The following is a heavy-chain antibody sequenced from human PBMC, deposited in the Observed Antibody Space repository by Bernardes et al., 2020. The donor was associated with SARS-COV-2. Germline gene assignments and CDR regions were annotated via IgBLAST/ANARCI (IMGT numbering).Heavy chain of an antibody. D-gene: IGHD4-17*01. Sequence: SLRLSCAASGFTFSSYGMHWVRQAPGKGLEWVAVIWYDGSNKYYADSVKGRFTISRDNSKNTLYLQMNSLRAEDTAVYYCARSDYGDQGSDAFDIWGQGTMVTVSS. J-gene: IGHJ3*02. V-gene: IGHV3-33*01. CDR1: GFTFSSYG. CDR3: ARSDYGDQGSDAFDI. CDR2: IWYDGSNK.